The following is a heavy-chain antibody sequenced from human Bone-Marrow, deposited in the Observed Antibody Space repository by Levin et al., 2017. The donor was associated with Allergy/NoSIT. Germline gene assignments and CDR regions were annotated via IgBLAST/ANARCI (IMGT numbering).Heavy chain of an antibody. CDR3: AREGGPAANWFDP. J-gene: IGHJ5*02. D-gene: IGHD2-2*01. V-gene: IGHV4-31*03. Sequence: SQTLSLTCKVSGGSISSAGHYWGWVRQLPGKGLEWMGNTYYTGSTYYNPSLKSRLTISVDTAENQFSLRLTSVTAADTAVYFCAREGGPAANWFDPWGQGSLVSVSS. CDR2: TYYTGST. CDR1: GGSISSAGHY.